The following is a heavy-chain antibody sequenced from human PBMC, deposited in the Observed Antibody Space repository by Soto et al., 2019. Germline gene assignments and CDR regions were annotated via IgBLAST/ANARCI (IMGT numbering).Heavy chain of an antibody. CDR3: ARDDVLCDGGRCYGVPLDV. CDR2: IQSGGPI. CDR1: GFTVSSKY. V-gene: IGHV3-66*01. J-gene: IGHJ6*04. Sequence: PGGSLRLSCAASGFTVSSKYMSWVRQAPGKGLEWVSLIQSGGPIYYADSVKGRFTISRDTSENTLHLQMDSLRAEDTAVYYCARDDVLCDGGRCYGVPLDVWAKGPRSPSPQ. D-gene: IGHD2-15*01.